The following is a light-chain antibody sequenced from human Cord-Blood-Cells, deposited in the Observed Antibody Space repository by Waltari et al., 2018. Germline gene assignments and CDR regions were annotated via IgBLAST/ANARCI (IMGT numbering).Light chain of an antibody. CDR1: RRINVGTYR. V-gene: IGLV5-45*02. Sequence: QAVLTQPSSLSASPGASARLTCTLRRRINVGTYRLYRYQQKPGSPPQYLLRYKSNSDKQQGSGVPSRFSGSKDASANAGILLISGLQSEDEADYYCMIWHSSAVVFGGGTKLTVL. J-gene: IGLJ2*01. CDR2: YKSNSDK. CDR3: MIWHSSAVV.